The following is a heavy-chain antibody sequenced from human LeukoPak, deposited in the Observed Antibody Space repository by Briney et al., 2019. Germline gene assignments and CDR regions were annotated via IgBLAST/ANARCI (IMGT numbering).Heavy chain of an antibody. CDR3: ARELHGHNDY. D-gene: IGHD4-11*01. J-gene: IGHJ4*02. Sequence: GGSLRLSCAASGFTFRRYAMSWVRQAPGKGLAWVSRINSDGSSTSYADSVKGRFTISRDNAKNTLYLQMNSLRAEDTAVYYCARELHGHNDYWGQGTLVTVSS. CDR2: INSDGSST. CDR1: GFTFRRYA. V-gene: IGHV3-74*01.